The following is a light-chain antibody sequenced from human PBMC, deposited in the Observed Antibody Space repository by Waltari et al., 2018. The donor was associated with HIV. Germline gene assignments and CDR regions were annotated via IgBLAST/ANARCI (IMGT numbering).Light chain of an antibody. V-gene: IGKV1-39*01. CDR2: SAS. Sequence: DIQLTQSPSSLSASIGDRVTITCRSSQRISTYLNWYQQKPGKAPHLLIFSASNLRSGVPSRFSGRGSGTDFTLSISRLQPEDFATYYCQHSYIAPWTFGQVTKVEI. J-gene: IGKJ1*01. CDR3: QHSYIAPWT. CDR1: QRISTY.